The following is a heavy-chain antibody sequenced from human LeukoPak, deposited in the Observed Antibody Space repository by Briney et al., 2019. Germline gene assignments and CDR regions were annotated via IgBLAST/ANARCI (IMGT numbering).Heavy chain of an antibody. J-gene: IGHJ4*02. CDR2: ISAYNGNT. CDR1: GYTFTSYG. CDR3: ARVSRKTTSSFDY. Sequence: ASVKVSCKASGYTFTSYGISWVRQAPGQGLEWMGWISAYNGNTKYAQKLQGRVTMTTDTSTSTAHMELRSLKSDDTAVYYCARVSRKTTSSFDYWGQGTLVTVSS. V-gene: IGHV1-18*01. D-gene: IGHD2-2*01.